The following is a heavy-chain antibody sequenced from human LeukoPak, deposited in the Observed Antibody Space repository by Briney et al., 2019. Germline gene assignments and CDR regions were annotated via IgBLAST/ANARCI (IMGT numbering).Heavy chain of an antibody. CDR1: GGSISSYY. V-gene: IGHV4-59*12. Sequence: PSETLSLTCTVSGGSISSYYWSWIRQPPGKGLEWIGYIYYSGSTNYNPSLKSRVTISVDTSKNQFSLKLSSVTAADTAVYYCASIAPYCSGGSCPLDYWGQGTLVTVSS. CDR2: IYYSGST. CDR3: ASIAPYCSGGSCPLDY. J-gene: IGHJ4*02. D-gene: IGHD2-15*01.